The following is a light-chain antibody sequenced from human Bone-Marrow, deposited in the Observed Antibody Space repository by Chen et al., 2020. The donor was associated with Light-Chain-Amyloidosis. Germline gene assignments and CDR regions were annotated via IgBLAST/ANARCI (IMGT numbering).Light chain of an antibody. CDR1: NIGSTS. CDR3: EVWDGSSVRPV. J-gene: IGLJ3*02. CDR2: DDS. V-gene: IGLV3-21*02. Sequence: SYVLTQPSSVSVAPGQTATIACGGNNIGSTSGHCYQQTPGQAPLLVVYDDSDRPSGIPERLSGSNSGNTATLTISRLEAGDEADYSCEVWDGSSVRPVFGGGTKLTVL.